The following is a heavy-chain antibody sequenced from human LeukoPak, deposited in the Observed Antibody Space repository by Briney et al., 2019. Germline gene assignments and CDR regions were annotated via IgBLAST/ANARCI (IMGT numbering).Heavy chain of an antibody. Sequence: GGSLRLSCAASGFTFSSYGMHWVRQAPGKGLEWVAVIWYDGSNKYYADSVKGRFTFSRDNSKNTLYLHMNSLRAEDTAVYYCVRGPTVNYYFDFWGQGTLVTVSS. V-gene: IGHV3-33*01. J-gene: IGHJ4*02. CDR2: IWYDGSNK. CDR1: GFTFSSYG. D-gene: IGHD4-17*01. CDR3: VRGPTVNYYFDF.